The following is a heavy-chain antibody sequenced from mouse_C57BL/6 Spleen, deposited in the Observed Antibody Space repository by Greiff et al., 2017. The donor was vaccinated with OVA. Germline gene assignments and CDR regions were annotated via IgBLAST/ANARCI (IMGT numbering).Heavy chain of an antibody. CDR1: GYSITSGYY. J-gene: IGHJ2*01. CDR3: ARDQAGFFDY. CDR2: ISYDGSN. Sequence: ESGPGLVKPSQSLSLTCSVTGYSITSGYYWNWIRQFPGNKLEWMGYISYDGSNNYNPSLKNRISITRDTSKNQFFLKLNSVTTEDTATYYCARDQAGFFDYWGQGTTLTVSS. V-gene: IGHV3-6*01.